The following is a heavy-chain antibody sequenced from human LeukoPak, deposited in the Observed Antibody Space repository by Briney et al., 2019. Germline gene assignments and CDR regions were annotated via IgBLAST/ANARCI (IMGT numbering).Heavy chain of an antibody. CDR3: ARDSRAIDY. V-gene: IGHV3-48*02. CDR1: GFTFSSYS. CDR2: ISGSSTTI. J-gene: IGHJ4*02. Sequence: GGSLRLSCAASGFTFSSYSMNWVRQAPGKGLEWLSYISGSSTTIYYAGSVKGRFTISRDNAKNSLYLQMNSLRDEDTALYYCARDSRAIDYWGQGSLVTVSP.